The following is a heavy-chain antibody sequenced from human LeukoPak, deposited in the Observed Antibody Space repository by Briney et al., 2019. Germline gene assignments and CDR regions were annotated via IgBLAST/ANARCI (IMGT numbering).Heavy chain of an antibody. CDR3: ARHSSGWYPYFDY. D-gene: IGHD6-19*01. Sequence: GESLKISCKASGYSFTSYWVVWVRQMPGKGLEWMGIIYPGDSDTRYSPSFQGQVTISADKSISTAYLQWSSLKASDTAMYYCARHSSGWYPYFDYWGQGTLVTVSS. V-gene: IGHV5-51*01. J-gene: IGHJ4*02. CDR1: GYSFTSYW. CDR2: IYPGDSDT.